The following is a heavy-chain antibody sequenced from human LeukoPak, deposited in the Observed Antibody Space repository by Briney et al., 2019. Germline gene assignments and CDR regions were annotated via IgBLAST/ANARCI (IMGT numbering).Heavy chain of an antibody. CDR1: GFTVSSNY. CDR3: AKDLKSMIVVVTEYYFDY. CDR2: IYSGGST. Sequence: NPGGSLRLSCAASGFTVSSNYMSWVRQAPGKGLEWVSVIYSGGSTYYADSVKGRFTISRDNSKNTLYLQMNSLRAEDTAVYYCAKDLKSMIVVVTEYYFDYWGQGTLVTVSS. V-gene: IGHV3-53*01. J-gene: IGHJ4*02. D-gene: IGHD3-22*01.